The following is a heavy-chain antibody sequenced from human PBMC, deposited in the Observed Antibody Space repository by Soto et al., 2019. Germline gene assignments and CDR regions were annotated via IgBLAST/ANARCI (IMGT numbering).Heavy chain of an antibody. Sequence: GGSLRLSCAASGFTFSSYGLTWVRQAPGKGLEWVSSISGSADGTFYADSVKGRFSISRDNSKDTLYLQMNSLRAEDTATYYCAKRGRGWYFDDWGQGILVTVSS. CDR3: AKRGRGWYFDD. D-gene: IGHD6-19*01. J-gene: IGHJ4*02. CDR2: ISGSADGT. CDR1: GFTFSSYG. V-gene: IGHV3-23*01.